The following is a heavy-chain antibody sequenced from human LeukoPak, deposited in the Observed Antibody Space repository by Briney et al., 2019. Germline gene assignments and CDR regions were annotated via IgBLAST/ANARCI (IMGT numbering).Heavy chain of an antibody. D-gene: IGHD6-13*01. CDR1: GASISSHY. CDR3: ARVLAATHYFDY. CDR2: IYYSGSS. V-gene: IGHV4-59*11. Sequence: SETLSLTCTVAGASISSHYWSWIRQPPGKGLEWIGYIYYSGSSNYNPSLKSRVTISVDTSKNQFPLKLSSVTAADTAVYYCARVLAATHYFDYWGQGTLVTVSS. J-gene: IGHJ4*02.